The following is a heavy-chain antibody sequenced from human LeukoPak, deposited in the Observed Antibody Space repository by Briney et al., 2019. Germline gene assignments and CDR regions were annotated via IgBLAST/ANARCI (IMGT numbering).Heavy chain of an antibody. J-gene: IGHJ6*02. D-gene: IGHD2-21*01. CDR2: ISYDGSNK. CDR1: GFTFSSYG. V-gene: IGHV3-30*03. Sequence: GGSLRLSCAASGFTFSSYGMHWVRQAPGKGLEWVAVISYDGSNKYYADSVKGRFTISRDNSKNTLYLQMNSLTPEDTAVYYCARDPGLRNGVDVWGQGTTVTASS. CDR3: ARDPGLRNGVDV.